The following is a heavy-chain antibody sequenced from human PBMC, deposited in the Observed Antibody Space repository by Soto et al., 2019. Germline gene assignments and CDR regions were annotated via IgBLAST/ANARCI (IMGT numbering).Heavy chain of an antibody. CDR1: GGTFSSYA. Sequence: QVQLVQSGAEVKKPGSSVKVSCKASGGTFSSYAISWVRQAPGQGLEWMGGIIPIFGTANYAQKFQGRVTITADKSTSTAYMELSSLRSEDTAVYYCARNYDSSGYYYGYYYYGMDVWGQGTMVTVSS. CDR2: IIPIFGTA. J-gene: IGHJ6*02. V-gene: IGHV1-69*06. D-gene: IGHD3-22*01. CDR3: ARNYDSSGYYYGYYYYGMDV.